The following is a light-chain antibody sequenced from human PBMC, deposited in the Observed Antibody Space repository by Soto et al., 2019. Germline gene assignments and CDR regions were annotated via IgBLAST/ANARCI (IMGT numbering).Light chain of an antibody. CDR2: DVS. CDR3: SSYTSTRVV. Sequence: QSALTQPASVSGSPGQSITISCTGTSSDVGGYNYVSWYQQHPGKATKLIIYDVSNRPSGVSNRFSGSKSGNTASLTISGLQAEDEADYYCSSYTSTRVVFGTGTKVTVL. V-gene: IGLV2-14*01. J-gene: IGLJ1*01. CDR1: SSDVGGYNY.